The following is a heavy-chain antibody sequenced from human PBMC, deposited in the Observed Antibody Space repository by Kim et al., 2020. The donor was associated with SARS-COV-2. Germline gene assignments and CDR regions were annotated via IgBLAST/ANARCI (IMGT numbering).Heavy chain of an antibody. CDR2: T. D-gene: IGHD3-16*01. V-gene: IGHV4-4*02. Sequence: THYNPSLKSRATISVDKPKNQFSLTLSSVTAADTAVYYCAGDQGGMAFDIWGQGTMVTVSS. CDR3: AGDQGGMAFDI. J-gene: IGHJ3*02.